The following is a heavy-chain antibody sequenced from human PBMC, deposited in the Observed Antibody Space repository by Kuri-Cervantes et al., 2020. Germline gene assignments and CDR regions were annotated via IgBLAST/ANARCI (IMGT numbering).Heavy chain of an antibody. CDR1: GYNLTNYA. J-gene: IGHJ4*02. Sequence: ASVKVSCKASGYNLTNYASSCVRQAPGQGLEWMAWISVYNGNTNYAQNVQGRVTMTTDTSTSTAYMELRSLRSDDTAVYYCARLLPGIAAAGIDYWGQGTLVTVSS. V-gene: IGHV1-18*01. CDR3: ARLLPGIAAAGIDY. D-gene: IGHD6-13*01. CDR2: ISVYNGNT.